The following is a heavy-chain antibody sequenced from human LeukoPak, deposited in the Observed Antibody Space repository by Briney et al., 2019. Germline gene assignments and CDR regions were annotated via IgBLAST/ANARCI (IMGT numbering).Heavy chain of an antibody. CDR1: GGSISSGGFY. Sequence: PSETLSLTCTVSGGSISSGGFYWGWIRHPPGRGLEWFGIIYYTWTTYYNPSLKSRVTISVEMSKNQFSLKLSSVTAADTAVYYCARHPIYGSGTTGINWGQGTLVTVSS. CDR3: ARHPIYGSGTTGIN. V-gene: IGHV4-39*01. D-gene: IGHD3-10*01. J-gene: IGHJ4*02. CDR2: IYYTWTT.